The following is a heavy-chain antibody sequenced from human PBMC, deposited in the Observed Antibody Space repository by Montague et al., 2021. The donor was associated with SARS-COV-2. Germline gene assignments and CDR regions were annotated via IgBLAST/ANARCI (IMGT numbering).Heavy chain of an antibody. D-gene: IGHD3-9*01. CDR2: IYTSGGT. CDR3: ARGVLRYFDWTSPFDY. Sequence: TLSLTCTVSGGSISSGSYYWSWIRQPAGKGLEWIGRIYTSGGTNYNPSLKSRVTISVDTSKNQLSLKLSSVTAADTAVYYCARGVLRYFDWTSPFDYWGQGTLVTVSP. CDR1: GGSISSGSYY. V-gene: IGHV4-61*02. J-gene: IGHJ4*02.